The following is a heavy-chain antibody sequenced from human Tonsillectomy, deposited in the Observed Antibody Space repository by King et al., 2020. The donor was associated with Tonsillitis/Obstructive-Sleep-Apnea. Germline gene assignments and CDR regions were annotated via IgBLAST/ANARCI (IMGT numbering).Heavy chain of an antibody. CDR1: GFTFSSYG. V-gene: IGHV3-30*03. J-gene: IGHJ4*02. CDR2: ISYDGSNK. D-gene: IGHD3-10*01. Sequence: QLVQSGGGVVQPGRSLRLSCAASGFTFSSYGMHGVRQAPGKGLEWVAVISYDGSNKYYADSVKGRFTISRDNSKNTLYLQMNSLRAEDTAVYYCAHSGSWSYYFDYWGQGTLVTVSS. CDR3: AHSGSWSYYFDY.